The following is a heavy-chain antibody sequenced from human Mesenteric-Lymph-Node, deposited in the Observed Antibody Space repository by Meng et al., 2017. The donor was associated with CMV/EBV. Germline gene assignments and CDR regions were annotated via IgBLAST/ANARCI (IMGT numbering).Heavy chain of an antibody. CDR3: ARDNYG. J-gene: IGHJ4*02. V-gene: IGHV3-66*02. D-gene: IGHD4-11*01. CDR1: GFSLSIYW. CDR2: IYSDGST. Sequence: GESLKISCAASGFSLSIYWMHWVRQAPGKGPVWVSVIYSDGSTYYADSVKGRFTISRDNPKNTVYLQMNSLRAEDTAVYYCARDNYGWGQGTLVTVSS.